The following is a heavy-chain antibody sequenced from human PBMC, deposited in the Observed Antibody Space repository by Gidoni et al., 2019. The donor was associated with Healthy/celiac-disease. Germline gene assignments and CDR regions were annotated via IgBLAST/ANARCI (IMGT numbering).Heavy chain of an antibody. V-gene: IGHV3-9*01. J-gene: IGHJ6*03. CDR2: ISWNSGSI. Sequence: EVQLVESGGGLVQPGRSLRLSCAASGFTFDDYAMHWVRQAPGKGLEWVSGISWNSGSIGYADSVKGRFTISRDNAKNSLYLQMNSLRAEDTALYYCAKAEEKKQWLPTTYYYYMDVWGKGTTVTVSS. CDR3: AKAEEKKQWLPTTYYYYMDV. D-gene: IGHD6-19*01. CDR1: GFTFDDYA.